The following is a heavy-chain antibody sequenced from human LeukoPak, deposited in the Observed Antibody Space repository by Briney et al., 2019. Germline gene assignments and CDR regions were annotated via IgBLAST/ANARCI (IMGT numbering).Heavy chain of an antibody. CDR2: IYHSGST. D-gene: IGHD2/OR15-2a*01. J-gene: IGHJ4*02. V-gene: IGHV4-39*01. CDR1: GGSISSTSHY. CDR3: ARQEYLAYDRPFDY. Sequence: SETLSLTCTVSGGSISSTSHYWGWIRQPPGQGLEWIGNIYHSGSTYYNPSLKSRVTISVDTSKNQFSLKLSSVTAADTAVYYCARQEYLAYDRPFDYWGPGTLVTVSS.